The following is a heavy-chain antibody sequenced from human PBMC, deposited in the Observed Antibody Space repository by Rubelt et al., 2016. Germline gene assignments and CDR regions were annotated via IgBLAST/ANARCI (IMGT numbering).Heavy chain of an antibody. CDR2: INYSGKT. V-gene: IGHV4-39*07. CDR3: AGHYFDSSALSDF. J-gene: IGHJ4*02. D-gene: IGHD3-22*01. Sequence: QLQLQESGPGLVKPSETLSLTCTVSGYSISSNGYFWGWIRQPPGKGLEWIGSINYSGKTYYNPSLKRRITILIDTSKNQPSLKRSSVTAADTAVYYCAGHYFDSSALSDFWGQGTLVTVSS. CDR1: GYSISSNGYF.